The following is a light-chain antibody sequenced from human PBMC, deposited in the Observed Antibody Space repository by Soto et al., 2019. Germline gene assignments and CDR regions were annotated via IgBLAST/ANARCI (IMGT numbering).Light chain of an antibody. Sequence: QSALTQPASVSGSPGQSITISCTGTSSDVGASNYVSWYQQHPGEAPKLMISDVTDPPSGVSYRFSGSKSGSTASLTISGLQAEDEADYFCSSYTTSSTVVFGGGTELAVL. V-gene: IGLV2-14*03. J-gene: IGLJ2*01. CDR2: DVT. CDR1: SSDVGASNY. CDR3: SSYTTSSTVV.